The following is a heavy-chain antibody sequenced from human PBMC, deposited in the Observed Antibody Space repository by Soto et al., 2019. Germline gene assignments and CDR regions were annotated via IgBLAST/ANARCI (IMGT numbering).Heavy chain of an antibody. V-gene: IGHV6-1*01. CDR1: GDSVSSNSAA. CDR3: ARTVARDYYYKGVDV. Sequence: QSLSVTCSISGDSVSSNSAAWNWIRQSPSRGLEWLGRTYYKSQWYNDYAVSVKGRIIINPDTSKNQFSLQLSSVTPEDTAVYYCARTVARDYYYKGVDVWGQGTTVTVSS. J-gene: IGHJ6*02. CDR2: TYYKSQWYN. D-gene: IGHD6-19*01.